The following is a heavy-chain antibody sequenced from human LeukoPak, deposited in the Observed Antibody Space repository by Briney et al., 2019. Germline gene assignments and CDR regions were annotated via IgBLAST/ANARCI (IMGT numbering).Heavy chain of an antibody. D-gene: IGHD2/OR15-2a*01. CDR3: ARGTLLFGPDY. J-gene: IGHJ4*02. CDR1: EYTFTRYD. Sequence: GASEKGSCKASEYTFTRYDISSVRRAKGQGVEWMGWMNPNSGNTGYAQKFQGRVTMTRNTSISTAYMELSSLRSEDTAVYYCARGTLLFGPDYWGQGTLVTVSS. CDR2: MNPNSGNT. V-gene: IGHV1-8*01.